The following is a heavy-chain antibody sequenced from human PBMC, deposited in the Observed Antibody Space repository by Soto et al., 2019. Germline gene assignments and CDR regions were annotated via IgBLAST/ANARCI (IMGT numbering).Heavy chain of an antibody. J-gene: IGHJ4*02. CDR2: VSIGGST. CDR1: GFTFSSYA. V-gene: IGHV3-23*01. CDR3: AKRRGAGGHFDY. D-gene: IGHD2-15*01. Sequence: DVQLLESGGGLVQPAGSLRLSCAASGFTFSSYAMGWVRQAPGKGLEWVAGVSIGGSTHYADSVRGRFTIYRDNSKNTLSLQMNSLTAEETAVYFCAKRRGAGGHFDYWGQGVLVTVYS.